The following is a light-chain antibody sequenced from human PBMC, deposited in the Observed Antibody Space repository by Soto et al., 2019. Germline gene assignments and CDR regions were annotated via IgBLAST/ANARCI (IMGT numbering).Light chain of an antibody. Sequence: DIQMTQSPSTLSASVGDRVTITCRARQSINSWLAWYHQRPGEAPKVLIYKASSVESGVPSRFSGSGSGTEFTLPISSLQPDDLGTYYCQWYSSYSLFGPGTKVDIK. J-gene: IGKJ3*01. CDR2: KAS. V-gene: IGKV1-5*03. CDR3: QWYSSYSL. CDR1: QSINSW.